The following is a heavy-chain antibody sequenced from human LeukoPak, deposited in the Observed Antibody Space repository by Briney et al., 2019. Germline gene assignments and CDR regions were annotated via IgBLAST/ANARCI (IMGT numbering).Heavy chain of an antibody. CDR2: INPNNGGT. CDR1: GYTFTGYY. Sequence: ASVKVSCKASGYTFTGYYIHWVRQAPGQGLEWMGWINPNNGGTNYAQKLQGRVTMTTDTSTSTAYMELRSLRSDDTAVYYCARAPEYSSSSDLDYWGQGTLVTVSS. D-gene: IGHD6-6*01. CDR3: ARAPEYSSSSDLDY. V-gene: IGHV1-2*02. J-gene: IGHJ4*02.